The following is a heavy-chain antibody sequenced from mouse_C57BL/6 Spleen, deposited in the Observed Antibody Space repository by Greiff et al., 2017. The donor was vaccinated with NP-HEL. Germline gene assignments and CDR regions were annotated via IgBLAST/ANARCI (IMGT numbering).Heavy chain of an antibody. CDR3: AREGTRSSGYPLAMDY. D-gene: IGHD3-2*02. CDR1: GYTFTGYW. Sequence: VKLVESGAELMKPGASVKLSCKATGYTFTGYWIEWVQPRPGHGLEWIGEILPGSGSTNYNEKFTGKAPFTPDTSSNTAYMQLSSLTTEDSAIYYCAREGTRSSGYPLAMDYWGQGTSVTVSS. J-gene: IGHJ4*01. V-gene: IGHV1-9*01. CDR2: ILPGSGST.